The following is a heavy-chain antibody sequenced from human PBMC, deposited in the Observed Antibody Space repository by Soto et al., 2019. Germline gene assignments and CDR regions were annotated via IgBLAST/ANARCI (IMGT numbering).Heavy chain of an antibody. CDR1: GFTLSSNY. J-gene: IGHJ5*02. CDR2: IYSGGST. Sequence: GGCLRLSCAASGFTLSSNYMSWVRQAPGKGLEWVSVIYSGGSTYYADSVKGRFTISRDNSKNTLYLQMNSLRAEDTAVYYCASLYYYGSGFDPWGQGTLVTVSS. CDR3: ASLYYYGSGFDP. D-gene: IGHD3-10*01. V-gene: IGHV3-53*01.